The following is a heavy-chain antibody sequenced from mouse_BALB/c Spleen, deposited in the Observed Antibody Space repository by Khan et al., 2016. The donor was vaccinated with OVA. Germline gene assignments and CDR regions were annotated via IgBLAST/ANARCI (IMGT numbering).Heavy chain of an antibody. CDR2: IDPFNGGS. J-gene: IGHJ3*02. CDR1: GYSFTTYY. CDR3: ARHGSTSWFGY. D-gene: IGHD1-1*01. V-gene: IGHV1-31*01. Sequence: VQLKQSGPELMKPGASVKISCKASGYSFTTYYIHWVKQSHGKTLEWIGYIDPFNGGSTYNQKFKGKATLTVDKSSSTAYMHLSSLTSEDSAVYYWARHGSTSWFGYWGQGTLVTVSA.